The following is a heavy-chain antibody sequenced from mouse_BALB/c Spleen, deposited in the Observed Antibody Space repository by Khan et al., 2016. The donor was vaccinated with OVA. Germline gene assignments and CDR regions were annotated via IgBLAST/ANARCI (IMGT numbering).Heavy chain of an antibody. Sequence: VQLQQSGPELEKPGASVKISCKASGYSFTGYNINWVKQSSGETLEWIGNIDPYDGGTSDNQKFKGKATLTVDKSSSTAYMQLKSLTSEDSAGYYCAREGNYYFDYWGQGTTLTVAS. CDR2: IDPYDGGT. CDR3: AREGNYYFDY. CDR1: GYSFTGYN. V-gene: IGHV1S135*01. D-gene: IGHD2-1*01. J-gene: IGHJ2*01.